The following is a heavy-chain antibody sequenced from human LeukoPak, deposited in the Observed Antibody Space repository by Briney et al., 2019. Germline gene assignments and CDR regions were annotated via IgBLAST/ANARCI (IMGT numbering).Heavy chain of an antibody. J-gene: IGHJ6*02. CDR3: ARDVVVVPAAIHYGMDV. V-gene: IGHV4-4*07. D-gene: IGHD2-2*01. CDR1: GGSISSYY. CDR2: IYTSGST. Sequence: KASETLSLTCTVSGGSISSYYWSWIRQPAGKGLEWIGRIYTSGSTNYNPSLKSRVTMSVDTSKNQFSLKLSSVTAADTAVYYCARDVVVVPAAIHYGMDVWGQGTTVTVSS.